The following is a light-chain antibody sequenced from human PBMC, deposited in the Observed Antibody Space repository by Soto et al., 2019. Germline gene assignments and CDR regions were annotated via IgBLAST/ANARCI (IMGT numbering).Light chain of an antibody. V-gene: IGKV1-27*01. CDR3: QKFNTAPLT. J-gene: IGKJ5*01. CDR2: SAS. Sequence: DIQMTQSPSSLSASVGDRVTITCRASQDISVYLAWYQQKPGKVPKLLIYSASTLQSGVPSRLSGSGSVSDFTLTISSLQPEDVATYYCQKFNTAPLTFGQGTRLEIK. CDR1: QDISVY.